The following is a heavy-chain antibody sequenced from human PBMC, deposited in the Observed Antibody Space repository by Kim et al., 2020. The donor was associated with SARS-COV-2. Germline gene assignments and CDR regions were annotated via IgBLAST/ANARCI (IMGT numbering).Heavy chain of an antibody. CDR2: IGVGVANP. J-gene: IGHJ3*01. V-gene: IGHV3-23*01. CDR1: GFTFSNYA. D-gene: IGHD3-10*01. Sequence: GGSLRLSCAASGFTFSNYAMNWFRQAPGRGLELVYSIGVGVANPNYADPVRGRLPISGANSKNTLFFKMTSLTAAAPAEYSFAKCLTAIGSDPLDFWG. CDR3: AKCLTAIGSDPLDF.